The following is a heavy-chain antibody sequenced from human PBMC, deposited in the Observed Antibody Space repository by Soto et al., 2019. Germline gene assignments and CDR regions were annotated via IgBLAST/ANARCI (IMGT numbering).Heavy chain of an antibody. CDR2: ISGSGGDT. CDR1: GFTFSNYA. J-gene: IGHJ4*02. D-gene: IGHD2-2*01. Sequence: GGSLRLSCAASGFTFSNYAMNWVRQAPGKGLEWVSVISGSGGDTFYVASVKGRFTISRDNSKNTLYLQMSSLRVDDTAIYYCAKTAGSTSSWVDYWGQG. V-gene: IGHV3-23*02. CDR3: AKTAGSTSSWVDY.